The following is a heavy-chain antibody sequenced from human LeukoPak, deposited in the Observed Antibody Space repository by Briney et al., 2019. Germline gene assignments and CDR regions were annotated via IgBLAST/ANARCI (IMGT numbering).Heavy chain of an antibody. CDR2: IYYSGST. D-gene: IGHD3-10*01. CDR3: ARAPTTMVRYLPRAFDY. J-gene: IGHJ4*02. CDR1: GGSISSGDYY. Sequence: SETLSLTCTVSGGSISSGDYYWSWIRQPPGKGLEWIGYIYYSGSTYYNPSLKSRVTILVDTSKNQFSLKLSSVTAADTAVYYCARAPTTMVRYLPRAFDYWGQGTLVTVSS. V-gene: IGHV4-30-4*08.